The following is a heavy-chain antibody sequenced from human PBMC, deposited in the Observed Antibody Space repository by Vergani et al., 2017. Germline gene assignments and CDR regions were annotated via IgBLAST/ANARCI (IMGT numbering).Heavy chain of an antibody. CDR3: AREVGEKYFDWLPNYWYFDL. CDR1: GGSISSGSYY. D-gene: IGHD3-9*01. CDR2: IYTSGST. J-gene: IGHJ2*01. V-gene: IGHV4-61*02. Sequence: QVQLQESGPGLVKPSQTLSLTCTVSGGSISSGSYYWSWIRQPAGKGLEWIGRIYTSGSTNYNPSLKRRVTISVDTSKNQFSLKLSSVTAADTAVYYCAREVGEKYFDWLPNYWYFDLWGRGTLVTVSS.